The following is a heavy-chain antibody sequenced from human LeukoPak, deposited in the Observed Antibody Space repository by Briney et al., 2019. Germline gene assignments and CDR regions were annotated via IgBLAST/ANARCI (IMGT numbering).Heavy chain of an antibody. CDR2: IIPIFGTA. Sequence: ASVKVSCKASGGTFSSYAISWVRQAPGQGLEWMGGIIPIFGTANYAQKFQGRVTITADESTRTAYMELSSLRSEDTAVYYCARGVVVVPAAIPNWFDPWGQGTLVTVSS. V-gene: IGHV1-69*13. J-gene: IGHJ5*02. CDR3: ARGVVVVPAAIPNWFDP. CDR1: GGTFSSYA. D-gene: IGHD2-2*01.